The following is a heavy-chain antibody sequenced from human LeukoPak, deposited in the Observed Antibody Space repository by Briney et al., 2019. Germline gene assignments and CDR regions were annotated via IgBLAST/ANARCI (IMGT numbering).Heavy chain of an antibody. CDR3: AQMEEYRTNFYYFDY. J-gene: IGHJ4*02. V-gene: IGHV4-39*07. D-gene: IGHD6-6*01. CDR1: GGSISSSSYY. CDR2: ISTNGNT. Sequence: PSETLSLTCTVSGGSISSSSYYWAWIRQPPGKGLEWIGRISTNGNTDSNPSLKSRLTMSLDTSKNQFSLKLTSVTAADTAVYYCAQMEEYRTNFYYFDYWGQGALVTVSS.